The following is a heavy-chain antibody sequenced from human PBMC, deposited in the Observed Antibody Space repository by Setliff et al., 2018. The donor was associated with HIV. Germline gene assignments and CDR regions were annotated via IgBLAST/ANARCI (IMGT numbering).Heavy chain of an antibody. D-gene: IGHD3-3*01. V-gene: IGHV4-39*01. CDR1: GASISSRSYY. CDR3: ARRGEDATIY. CDR2: MYYSGTT. Sequence: SETLSLTCSVSGASISSRSYYWGWIRQPPGKGLEWIGTMYYSGTTYYNPSPKSRVTISADTSKNQYSLKMTSVTAADTAVYYCARRGEDATIYWGRGTLVTVSS. J-gene: IGHJ4*02.